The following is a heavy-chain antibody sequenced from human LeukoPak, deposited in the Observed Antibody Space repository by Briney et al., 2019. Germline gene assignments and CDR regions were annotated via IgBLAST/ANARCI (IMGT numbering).Heavy chain of an antibody. CDR2: IYTSGST. J-gene: IGHJ4*02. D-gene: IGHD4/OR15-4a*01. CDR3: AREGLWYQIIDY. CDR1: GGSISSYY. Sequence: SETLSLTCTVSGGSISSYYWSWIRQPAGKGLEWIGRIYTSGSTNYNPSLKSRVTMSVDTSKSQFSLKLSSVTAADTAVYYCAREGLWYQIIDYWGQGTLVTVSS. V-gene: IGHV4-4*07.